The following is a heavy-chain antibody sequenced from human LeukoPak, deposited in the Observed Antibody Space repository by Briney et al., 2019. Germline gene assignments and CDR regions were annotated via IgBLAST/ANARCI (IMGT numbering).Heavy chain of an antibody. D-gene: IGHD6-19*01. Sequence: GGSLRLSCAASGFTFGSNAMTWARQAPGKGLEWVSAITNSGDSKFYADSVKGRFTISRDNSKNTLYLQMNSLRAEDTAVYYCARPGLAVAGTRWFDPWGQGTLVTVSP. J-gene: IGHJ5*02. CDR2: ITNSGDSK. V-gene: IGHV3-23*01. CDR1: GFTFGSNA. CDR3: ARPGLAVAGTRWFDP.